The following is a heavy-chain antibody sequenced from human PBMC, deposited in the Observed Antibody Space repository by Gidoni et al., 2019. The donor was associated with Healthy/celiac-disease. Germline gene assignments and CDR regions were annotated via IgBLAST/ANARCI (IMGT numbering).Heavy chain of an antibody. J-gene: IGHJ6*02. Sequence: QVQLVQSGAEVKKPGASVKVSCKASGYTFTSYAMHWVRQAPGQRLEWMGWINSGNGNTKYSQKFQGRVTITRDTSASTAYMELSSLRSEDTAVYYCARDVRYAYGMDVWGQGTTVTVSS. CDR1: GYTFTSYA. V-gene: IGHV1-3*01. D-gene: IGHD3-10*02. CDR2: INSGNGNT. CDR3: ARDVRYAYGMDV.